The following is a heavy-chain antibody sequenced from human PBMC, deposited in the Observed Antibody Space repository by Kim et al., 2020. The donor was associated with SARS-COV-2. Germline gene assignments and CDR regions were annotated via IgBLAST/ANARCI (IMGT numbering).Heavy chain of an antibody. CDR3: ARGLASGYDQKVYFDY. CDR2: INHSGTT. D-gene: IGHD5-12*01. V-gene: IGHV4-34*01. J-gene: IGHJ4*02. Sequence: SETLSLTCAVYGGSFNGYYWTWIRQPPGEGLEWIGEINHSGTTYYTPSLKSRVTISVDTSKNQFSLKLSSVTAADTAVYYCARGLASGYDQKVYFDYWGQGMLVTVSS. CDR1: GGSFNGYY.